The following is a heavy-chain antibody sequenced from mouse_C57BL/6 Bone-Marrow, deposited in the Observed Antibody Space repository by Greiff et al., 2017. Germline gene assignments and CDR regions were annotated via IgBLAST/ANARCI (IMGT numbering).Heavy chain of an antibody. CDR2: IYPGDGDT. Sequence: VKLQESGPELVKPGASVKISCKASGYAFSSSWMNWVKQRPGKGLEWIGRIYPGDGDTNYNGKFKGKATLTADKSSSTAYMQLSSLTSEDSAVYFCARWGTTEGFAYWGQGTLVTVSA. CDR3: ARWGTTEGFAY. V-gene: IGHV1-82*01. J-gene: IGHJ3*01. CDR1: GYAFSSSW. D-gene: IGHD1-1*01.